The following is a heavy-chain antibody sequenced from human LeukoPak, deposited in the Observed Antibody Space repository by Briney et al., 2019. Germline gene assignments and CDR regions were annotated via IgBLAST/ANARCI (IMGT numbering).Heavy chain of an antibody. D-gene: IGHD2-15*01. J-gene: IGHJ4*02. V-gene: IGHV3-23*01. Sequence: GGSLRLSCAASGFTFSTYAMSWVRQAPGKGLEGVSTIGGSGGGTYYAESAKGRFIISRDTSKNTLYLQMNSLRAEDTAVYYCAKDLELGSGGSCDYWGQGTLVTVSS. CDR2: IGGSGGGT. CDR1: GFTFSTYA. CDR3: AKDLELGSGGSCDY.